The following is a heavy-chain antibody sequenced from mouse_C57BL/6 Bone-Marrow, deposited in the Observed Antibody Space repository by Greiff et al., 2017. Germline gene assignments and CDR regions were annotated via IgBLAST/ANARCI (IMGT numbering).Heavy chain of an antibody. D-gene: IGHD1-1*02. Sequence: VQLKESGAELVRPGASVKLSCTASGFNITDYYMHWVKQRPEQGLEWIGRIDPEAGDTAYDPQFQGKATMAADTSSNTASLQLSSLTSEDTAVYYCTTLYGLLTWVAYWGQGTLVTVSA. J-gene: IGHJ3*01. CDR3: TTLYGLLTWVAY. CDR2: IDPEAGDT. CDR1: GFNITDYY. V-gene: IGHV14-1*01.